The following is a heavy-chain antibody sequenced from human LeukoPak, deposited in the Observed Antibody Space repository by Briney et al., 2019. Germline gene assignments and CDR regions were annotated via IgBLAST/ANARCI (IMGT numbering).Heavy chain of an antibody. Sequence: GGSLRLSCAASGFDLSAYWMHWVRQVPGKGLVWVSRKSSDGSNTNYADSVKGRFTVSRDDAKNTLYLQMNSLRVEDTAVYYCARGRGPYGWFDPWGQGTLVTVSS. CDR1: GFDLSAYW. V-gene: IGHV3-74*01. CDR3: ARGRGPYGWFDP. CDR2: KSSDGSNT. D-gene: IGHD3-10*01. J-gene: IGHJ5*02.